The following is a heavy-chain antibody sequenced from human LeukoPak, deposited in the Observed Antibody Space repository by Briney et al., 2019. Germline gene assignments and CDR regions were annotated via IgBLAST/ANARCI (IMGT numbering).Heavy chain of an antibody. CDR3: ARDRGSRWYVDQ. Sequence: GASVKVSCKTSGCSFTNYYIHWVRQAPGQGLEWMGWINPGSGGTDYAQKFQGRVTMTGDTSISTAYMELSRLRSDDTAVYYCARDRGSRWYVDQWGQGTLVTVSS. CDR2: INPGSGGT. V-gene: IGHV1-2*02. J-gene: IGHJ4*02. CDR1: GCSFTNYY. D-gene: IGHD5-24*01.